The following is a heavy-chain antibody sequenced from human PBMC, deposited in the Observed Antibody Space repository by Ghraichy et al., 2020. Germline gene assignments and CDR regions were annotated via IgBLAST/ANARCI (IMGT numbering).Heavy chain of an antibody. CDR1: GFTFSSYA. V-gene: IGHV3-23*01. CDR3: AKWGSSSTHNYYYYGMDV. D-gene: IGHD6-13*01. CDR2: ISGSGGST. Sequence: GGSLRLSCAASGFTFSSYAMSWVRQAPGKGLEWVSAISGSGGSTYYADSVKGRFTISRDNSKNTLYLQMNSLRAEDTAVYYCAKWGSSSTHNYYYYGMDVWGQGTTVTVSS. J-gene: IGHJ6*02.